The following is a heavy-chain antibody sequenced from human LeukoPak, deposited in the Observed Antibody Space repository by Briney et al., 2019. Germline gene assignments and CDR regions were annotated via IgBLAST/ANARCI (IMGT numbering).Heavy chain of an antibody. V-gene: IGHV1-69*04. CDR3: ARGRAVDCTSCETTFDY. CDR2: IIPILGIA. D-gene: IGHD2-2*01. Sequence: SVTVSCKASGGTFSSYAISWVRQAPGQGLEWMGRIIPILGIANYAQKFQGRVTITADKSTSTAYMELSSLRSEDTAVYYCARGRAVDCTSCETTFDYWGQGTLVTVSS. J-gene: IGHJ4*02. CDR1: GGTFSSYA.